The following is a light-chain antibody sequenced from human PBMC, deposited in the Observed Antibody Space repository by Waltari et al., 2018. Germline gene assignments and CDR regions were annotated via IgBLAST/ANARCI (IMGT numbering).Light chain of an antibody. CDR3: QQYRNLPLT. CDR2: DAS. Sequence: DIQMTQSPSSLSASVGDRVTITCQASQDIAHYLSWYHQKPGKAPKLLIYDASNLEAGVPSRFSGSGSETDYTFTISTLQPEDIGTFYCQQYRNLPLTFGGGTKVEIK. J-gene: IGKJ4*01. V-gene: IGKV1-33*01. CDR1: QDIAHY.